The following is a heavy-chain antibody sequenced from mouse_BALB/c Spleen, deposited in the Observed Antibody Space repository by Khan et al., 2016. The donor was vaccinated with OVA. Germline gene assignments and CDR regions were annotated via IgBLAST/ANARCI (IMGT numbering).Heavy chain of an antibody. CDR1: GYSITSNYA. Sequence: EVQLQESGPGLVKPSQSLSLTCTVTGYSITSNYAWNWIRQFPGNKLEWMGYISYSGSTSYNPSLNSRISINRDTSKNQFFLQLNSVTTEDTATYYCARGNYYGDAMDYWGQGTSVTVSS. CDR3: ARGNYYGDAMDY. D-gene: IGHD1-1*01. V-gene: IGHV3-2*02. CDR2: ISYSGST. J-gene: IGHJ4*01.